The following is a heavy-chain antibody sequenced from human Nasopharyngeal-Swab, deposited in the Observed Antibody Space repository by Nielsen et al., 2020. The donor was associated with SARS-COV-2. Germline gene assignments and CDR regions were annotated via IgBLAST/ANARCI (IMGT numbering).Heavy chain of an antibody. Sequence: LSLTCAVSGFTFNNYGMHWVRQAPGKGLEWVAVISYDGSNKYYADSVKGRFTISRDNSKNTLYLQMNSLRAEDTAVYYCARDEQLCLDYWGQGTLVTVSS. CDR2: ISYDGSNK. V-gene: IGHV3-30*03. D-gene: IGHD5-18*01. J-gene: IGHJ4*02. CDR1: GFTFNNYG. CDR3: ARDEQLCLDY.